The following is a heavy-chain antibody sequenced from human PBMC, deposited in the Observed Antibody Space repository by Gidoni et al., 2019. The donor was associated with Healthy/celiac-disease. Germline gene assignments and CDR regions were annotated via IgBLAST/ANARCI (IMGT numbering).Heavy chain of an antibody. J-gene: IGHJ4*02. D-gene: IGHD1-26*01. Sequence: EVQLVESGGGLVQPGRSLRLSRAASGFTFDDYAMQGVRKAPGQGLEWVSGISWKSGSIGYADSVKGRFTISRDNAKNSLYLQMNSLRAEDTALYYCAKDRWGELYYFDYWGQGTLVTVSS. V-gene: IGHV3-9*01. CDR2: ISWKSGSI. CDR1: GFTFDDYA. CDR3: AKDRWGELYYFDY.